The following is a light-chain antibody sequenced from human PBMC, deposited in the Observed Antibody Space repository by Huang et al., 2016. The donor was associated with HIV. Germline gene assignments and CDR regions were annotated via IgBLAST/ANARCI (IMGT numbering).Light chain of an antibody. CDR3: QQYNNWPPT. J-gene: IGKJ5*01. Sequence: EIVMTQSPATLSVSPGERATLSCRASQSVSSNLAWYQQKAGQAPSLLIYGASTRATGIPASFSGSGSGTEFTLTISSLQSEDFAVYFCQQYNNWPPTFGRGTRLEIK. CDR2: GAS. V-gene: IGKV3-15*01. CDR1: QSVSSN.